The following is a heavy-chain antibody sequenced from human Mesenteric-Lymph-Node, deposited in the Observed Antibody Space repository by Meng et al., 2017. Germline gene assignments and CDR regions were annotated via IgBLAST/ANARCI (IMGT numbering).Heavy chain of an antibody. J-gene: IGHJ4*02. CDR1: GFTFSSYD. V-gene: IGHV3-13*03. CDR2: IGTAGDT. CDR3: ARRTITMIVVVVCFRGGD. Sequence: GESLKISCAACGFTFSSYDMHWVRQATGKGLEWVSAIGTAGDTYYPGSVKGQFTISRENAKNSLYLKMNSLRAGDTAVYYCARRTITMIVVVVCFRGGDWGQRTRVTVSS. D-gene: IGHD3-22*01.